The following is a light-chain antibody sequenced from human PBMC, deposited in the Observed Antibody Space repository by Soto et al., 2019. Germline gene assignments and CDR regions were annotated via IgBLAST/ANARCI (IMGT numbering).Light chain of an antibody. CDR1: QSVSSGY. Sequence: EIVLTQSPGTLSLSPGERATLSCRASQSVSSGYLVWYQQKPGQAPRLLIYGASNRATGIPDRFSGSGSGTAFTLTISRLEPEDFAVYYCQQYGSSSWTFGQGTKVEIK. CDR3: QQYGSSSWT. J-gene: IGKJ1*01. CDR2: GAS. V-gene: IGKV3-20*01.